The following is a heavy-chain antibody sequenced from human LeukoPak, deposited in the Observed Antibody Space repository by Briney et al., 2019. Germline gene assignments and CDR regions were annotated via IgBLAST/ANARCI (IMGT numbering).Heavy chain of an antibody. Sequence: GRSLRLSCAASGFTFSNYALNWVRQAPGKGLEWVAVISDDGSIEYYADSLRGRFTISRDNFKNTVFLQMSSLRVEDTAVYYCVRDQRRGYYDSSGYYYNPPADTFDIWGQGTMVTVSS. CDR3: VRDQRRGYYDSSGYYYNPPADTFDI. J-gene: IGHJ3*02. V-gene: IGHV3-30-3*01. CDR1: GFTFSNYA. CDR2: ISDDGSIE. D-gene: IGHD3-22*01.